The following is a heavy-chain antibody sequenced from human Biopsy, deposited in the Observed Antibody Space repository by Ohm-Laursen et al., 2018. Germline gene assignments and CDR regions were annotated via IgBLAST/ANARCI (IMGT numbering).Heavy chain of an antibody. V-gene: IGHV4-34*01. Sequence: GTLSLTCAVYGESFNGYYWSWIRQTPGKGLGWIGEINHSGRTNYNPSLKSRVTISVDTSKNQFSLKVRSVTAADTAVYYCVRGADYYDPYHYYALDVWGQGTTVTVSS. CDR3: VRGADYYDPYHYYALDV. CDR1: GESFNGYY. D-gene: IGHD3-22*01. CDR2: INHSGRT. J-gene: IGHJ6*02.